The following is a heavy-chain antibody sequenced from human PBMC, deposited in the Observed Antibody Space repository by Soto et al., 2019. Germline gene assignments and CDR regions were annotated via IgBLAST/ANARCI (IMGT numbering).Heavy chain of an antibody. Sequence: ASVKVSCKASGGSFSRSAINWVRQAPGHGLEWMGGIIPIFTTANYAQKFQGRVNITADESTSTAYMDLSSLRSEDTAVYYCARSQGSSTSLEIYYYYYYGMDVWGQGTTVTVSS. CDR1: GGSFSRSA. J-gene: IGHJ6*02. CDR3: ARSQGSSTSLEIYYYYYYGMDV. CDR2: IIPIFTTA. V-gene: IGHV1-69*13. D-gene: IGHD2-2*01.